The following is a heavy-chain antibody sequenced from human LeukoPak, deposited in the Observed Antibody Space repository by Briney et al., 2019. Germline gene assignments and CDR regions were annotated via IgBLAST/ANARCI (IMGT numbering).Heavy chain of an antibody. Sequence: GGSLRLSCTASGFTFGDYAMSWVRQAPGKGLEWVSVIYSGGSTYYADSVKGRFTISRDNSKNTLYLQMNSLRAEDTAVYYCARGDGYNQEAFDIWGQGTMVTVSS. CDR3: ARGDGYNQEAFDI. V-gene: IGHV3-53*01. CDR1: GFTFGDYA. CDR2: IYSGGST. D-gene: IGHD5-24*01. J-gene: IGHJ3*02.